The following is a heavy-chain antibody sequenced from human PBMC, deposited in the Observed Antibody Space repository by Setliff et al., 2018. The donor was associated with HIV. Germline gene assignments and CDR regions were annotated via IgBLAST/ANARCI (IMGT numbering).Heavy chain of an antibody. CDR1: GFSLSTDGMC. CDR3: ARIEREGIVGAALLDY. CDR2: IDWDDDK. V-gene: IGHV2-70*11. D-gene: IGHD1-26*01. Sequence: SGPTLVNPTQTLTLTCTFSGFSLSTDGMCVSWIRQPPGKALEWLARIDWDDDKYYSTSLKTRLTISKDTSKSQVVLTMTNMDPVDTATYYCARIEREGIVGAALLDYWGQGTLVTVSS. J-gene: IGHJ4*02.